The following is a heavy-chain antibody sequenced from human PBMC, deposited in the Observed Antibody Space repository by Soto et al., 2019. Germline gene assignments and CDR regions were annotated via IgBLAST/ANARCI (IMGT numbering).Heavy chain of an antibody. J-gene: IGHJ4*02. Sequence: PSETLSLTCTVSGGSISSGGYSWSWIRQPRGKGLEWIGCIYYSGTSYNPSLKSRVTISLDKSKNQFSLRVNSVTAADTAVYYCARGPYLKPPLFDYWGQGNLVTVSS. D-gene: IGHD2-2*02. CDR2: IYYSGT. CDR3: ARGPYLKPPLFDY. V-gene: IGHV4-30-2*01. CDR1: GGSISSGGYS.